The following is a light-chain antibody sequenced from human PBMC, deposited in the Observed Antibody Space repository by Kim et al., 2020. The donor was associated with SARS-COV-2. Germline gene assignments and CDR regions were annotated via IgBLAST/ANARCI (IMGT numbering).Light chain of an antibody. V-gene: IGLV6-57*03. Sequence: KTVTTSCTPSSGRIASNYVQWAPQRPGSAPTTVIYEDNQRPSGVPDRFSGSIDSSSNSASLTISGLKTEDEADYYCQSYDSSNHVVFGGGTQLTVL. CDR3: QSYDSSNHVV. CDR1: SGRIASNY. CDR2: EDN. J-gene: IGLJ2*01.